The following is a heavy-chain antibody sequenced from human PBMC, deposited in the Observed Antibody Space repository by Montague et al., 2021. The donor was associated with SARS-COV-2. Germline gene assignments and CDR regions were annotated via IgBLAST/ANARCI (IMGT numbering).Heavy chain of an antibody. CDR3: ARVRAVPAAMRIFSLGRSYYGMDV. V-gene: IGHV4-34*01. Sequence: SETLSLTCAVYSGSFSGYYWSWIRQPPGKGLEWIGEINHSGSTNYNPSLKSRVTISVDTSKNQFSLKLSSVTAADTAVYYRARVRAVPAAMRIFSLGRSYYGMDVWGQGTTVTVS. D-gene: IGHD2-2*01. CDR1: SGSFSGYY. J-gene: IGHJ6*02. CDR2: INHSGST.